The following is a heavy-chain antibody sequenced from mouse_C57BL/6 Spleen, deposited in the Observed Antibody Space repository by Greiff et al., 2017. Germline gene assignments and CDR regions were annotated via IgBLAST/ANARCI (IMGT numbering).Heavy chain of an antibody. Sequence: QVHVKQSGAELVRPGASVTLSCKASGYTFTDYEMHWVKQTPVHGLEWIGALDPETGGTAYNQKFKGKAILTADKSSSTAYMELRRLTSEDSAVYYCTREGDWDAMDYWGQGTSVTVSS. CDR1: GYTFTDYE. CDR2: LDPETGGT. J-gene: IGHJ4*01. V-gene: IGHV1-15*01. CDR3: TREGDWDAMDY. D-gene: IGHD4-1*01.